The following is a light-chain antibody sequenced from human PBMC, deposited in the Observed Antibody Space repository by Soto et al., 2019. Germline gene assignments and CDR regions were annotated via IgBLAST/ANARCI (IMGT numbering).Light chain of an antibody. J-gene: IGLJ1*01. CDR1: SSDVGGYNF. CDR3: CSYTSSSTHV. CDR2: DVN. V-gene: IGLV2-14*03. Sequence: QSALTQPASVSGSPGQSITISCTGTSSDVGGYNFVSWYQQHPGKVPKLMIFDVNRRPSGISDRFSGSKSGNTASLTISGLQAEDEGDYYCCSYTSSSTHVFGSGTKVTVL.